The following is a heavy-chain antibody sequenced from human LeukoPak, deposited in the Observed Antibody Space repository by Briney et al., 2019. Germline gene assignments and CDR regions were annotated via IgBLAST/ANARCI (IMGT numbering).Heavy chain of an antibody. V-gene: IGHV3-7*01. D-gene: IGHD3-22*01. CDR3: ARSRASDSSGYHPYDY. CDR2: IKQDGSEK. CDR1: GFTFSTYA. J-gene: IGHJ4*02. Sequence: PGGSLRLSCAASGFTFSTYAMSWARQAPGKGLEWVANIKQDGSEKYYVDSVKGRFTISRDNAKNSLYLQMNSLRAEDTAVYYCARSRASDSSGYHPYDYWGQGTLVTVSS.